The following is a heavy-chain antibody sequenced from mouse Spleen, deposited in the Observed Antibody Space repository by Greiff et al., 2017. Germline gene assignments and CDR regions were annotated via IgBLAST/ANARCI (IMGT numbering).Heavy chain of an antibody. CDR1: GYTFTDYN. V-gene: IGHV1-22*01. CDR2: INPNNGGT. CDR3: AREGGYDSFAY. Sequence: VQLQQSGPELVKPGASVKMSCKASGYTFTDYNMHWVKQSHGKSLEWIGYINPNNGGTSYNQKFKGKATLTVDKSSSTAYMELRSLTSEDSAVYYGAREGGYDSFAYWGQGTLVTVSA. J-gene: IGHJ3*01. D-gene: IGHD2-2*01.